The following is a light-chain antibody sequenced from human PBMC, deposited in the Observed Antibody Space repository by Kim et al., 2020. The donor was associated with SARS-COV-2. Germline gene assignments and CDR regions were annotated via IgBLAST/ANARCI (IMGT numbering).Light chain of an antibody. V-gene: IGLV2-23*02. CDR1: SSDVENYNL. CDR3: CSYAGSSTSV. CDR2: EIT. J-gene: IGLJ1*01. Sequence: QSALTQPASVSGSPGQSITISCTGTSSDVENYNLLSWYQQHPGKAPKLKIYEITKRPSGVSNRFSGSKSGNPASLTISGLRAEDEADYYCCSYAGSSTSVFGTGTKITV.